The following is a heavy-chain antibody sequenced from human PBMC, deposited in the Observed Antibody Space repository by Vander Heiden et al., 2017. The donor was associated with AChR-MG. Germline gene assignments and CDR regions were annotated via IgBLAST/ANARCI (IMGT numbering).Heavy chain of an antibody. J-gene: IGHJ6*02. V-gene: IGHV1-69*01. CDR2: IIPIFGTA. CDR3: ARPRITMVRGVIGGLGGMDV. CDR1: GGTFSSYA. Sequence: QVQLVQSGAEVKKPGSSVKVSCKASGGTFSSYAISWVRQAPGQGLEWMGGIIPIFGTANYAQKFQGRVTITADESTSTAYMELSSLRSEDTAVYYCARPRITMVRGVIGGLGGMDVWGQGTTVTVSS. D-gene: IGHD3-10*01.